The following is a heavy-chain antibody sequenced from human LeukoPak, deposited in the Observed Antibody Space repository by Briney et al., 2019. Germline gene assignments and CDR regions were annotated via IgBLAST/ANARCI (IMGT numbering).Heavy chain of an antibody. CDR3: AKDQYGSGSIGTYYYGMDV. CDR2: ISYDGSNK. D-gene: IGHD3-10*01. CDR1: GFTFSSYA. Sequence: PGGSLRLSCAASGFTFSSYAMHWVRQAPGKGLEWVAVISYDGSNKYYADSVKGRFTISRDNSKNTLYLQMNSLRAEDTAVYYCAKDQYGSGSIGTYYYGMDVWGQGTTVTVSS. J-gene: IGHJ6*02. V-gene: IGHV3-30-3*01.